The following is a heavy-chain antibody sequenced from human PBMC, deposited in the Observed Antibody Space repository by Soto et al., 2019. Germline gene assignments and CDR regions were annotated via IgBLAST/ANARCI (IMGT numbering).Heavy chain of an antibody. J-gene: IGHJ4*02. Sequence: LRLSCAASGLPFSNYAMTWVRQAPGKGLEWVSTITASGYSAYYGGAVKGRFTTSRDNSRSTLYLQMNGLRADDTAVYYCAKGDLLWDPFDLWGQGTLVTVSS. CDR1: GLPFSNYA. V-gene: IGHV3-23*01. D-gene: IGHD3-16*01. CDR3: AKGDLLWDPFDL. CDR2: ITASGYSA.